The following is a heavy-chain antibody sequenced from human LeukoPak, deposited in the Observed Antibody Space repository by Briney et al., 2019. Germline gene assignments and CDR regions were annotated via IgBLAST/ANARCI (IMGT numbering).Heavy chain of an antibody. D-gene: IGHD2-15*01. J-gene: IGHJ6*02. CDR1: GGTFSSYA. V-gene: IGHV1-69*13. CDR2: IIPIFGTA. CDR3: ARDIVVVVAATDQPTRYGMDV. Sequence: SVKVSCKASGGTFSSYAISWVRQAPGQGLEWMGGIIPIFGTANYAQKFQGRVTITADESTSTAYMELSSLRSEDTAVYYCARDIVVVVAATDQPTRYGMDVWGQGTTVTVSS.